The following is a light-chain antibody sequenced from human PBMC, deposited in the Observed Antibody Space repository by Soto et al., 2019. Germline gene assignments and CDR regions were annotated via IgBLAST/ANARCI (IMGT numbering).Light chain of an antibody. CDR1: QSFSDY. CDR2: DAS. CDR3: HQRGNWPRM. V-gene: IGKV3-11*01. J-gene: IGKJ1*01. Sequence: EIVLTQSPATLSLSPGERATLSCKASQSFSDYLAWYQQKPGQAPRLLIYDASKRATGIPARFSGSGSGTDFTLTISSLEPEDFAIYYCHQRGNWPRMFGQGTKVEIK.